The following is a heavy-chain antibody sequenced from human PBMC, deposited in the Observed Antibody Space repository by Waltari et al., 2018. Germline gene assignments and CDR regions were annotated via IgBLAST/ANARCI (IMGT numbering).Heavy chain of an antibody. J-gene: IGHJ4*02. CDR1: GFTFSTYA. D-gene: IGHD3-22*01. CDR2: ISGSGDNR. CDR3: ASSSGYYYPLDY. V-gene: IGHV3-23*01. Sequence: EVQLLESGGGLVQPGGSLRLSCAASGFTFSTYAMSWVRQAPWKGLEGVSVISGSGDNRYYADSVKGRFTISRDSSKNTLYLQMNSLRAEDTALYYCASSSGYYYPLDYWGQGTLVTVSS.